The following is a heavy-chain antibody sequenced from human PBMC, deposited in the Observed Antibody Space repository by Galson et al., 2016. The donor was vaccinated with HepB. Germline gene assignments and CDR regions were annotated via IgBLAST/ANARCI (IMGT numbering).Heavy chain of an antibody. CDR3: AKEKGLGWFGGGSDS. CDR1: GFTFSTYA. CDR2: IDDGGART. D-gene: IGHD3-10*01. J-gene: IGHJ4*02. V-gene: IGHV3-23*01. Sequence: SLRLSCAGSGFTFSTYAMSWVRQAPRKGLEWVSAIDDGGARTSYADSVKGRFTISRDNSGNFLYLQMNSLRAEDTGVYYCAKEKGLGWFGGGSDSWGQGTQVTVSS.